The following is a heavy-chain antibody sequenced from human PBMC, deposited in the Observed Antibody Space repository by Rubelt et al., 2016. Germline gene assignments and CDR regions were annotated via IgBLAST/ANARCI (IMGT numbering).Heavy chain of an antibody. CDR3: ARDAGYSYGRNDAFDI. J-gene: IGHJ3*02. D-gene: IGHD5-18*01. CDR2: MYYSGNT. Sequence: QVQLQESGPGLVKPSETLSLTCTVSGASISSGYWSWIRQPPGKGLEWIGYMYYSGNTNYNPSLKSRVTISVDTPKNQFSLKLSSVTAADTAVYYCARDAGYSYGRNDAFDIWGQGTMVTVSS. CDR1: GASISSGY. V-gene: IGHV4-59*12.